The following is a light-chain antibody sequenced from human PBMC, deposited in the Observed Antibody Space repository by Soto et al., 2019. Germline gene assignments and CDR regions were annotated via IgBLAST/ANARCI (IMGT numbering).Light chain of an antibody. CDR1: QTVGSF. Sequence: EIVLTQSPATLSLSPGERATLSCRASQTVGSFLAWYQHKPGQAPRLLIYNTSKRANGIPARFSGSGSGTDFTLTITRLETEDFSVYYCQQRYNWPPLTFGGGTKVEMK. CDR2: NTS. J-gene: IGKJ4*01. CDR3: QQRYNWPPLT. V-gene: IGKV3-11*01.